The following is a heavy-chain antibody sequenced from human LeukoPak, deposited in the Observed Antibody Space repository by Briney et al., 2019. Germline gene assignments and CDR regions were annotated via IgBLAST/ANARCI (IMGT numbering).Heavy chain of an antibody. V-gene: IGHV4-34*01. CDR3: ARGHRGWSFDY. D-gene: IGHD6-19*01. J-gene: IGHJ4*02. CDR1: GGSFSGYY. Sequence: SETLSLTCAVYGGSFSGYYWSWIRQPPGKGLEWIGEINHSGSTNYNPSLKSRVTISVDTSKNQFSLNLSSVTAADTAVYYYARGHRGWSFDYWGQGTLVTVSS. CDR2: INHSGST.